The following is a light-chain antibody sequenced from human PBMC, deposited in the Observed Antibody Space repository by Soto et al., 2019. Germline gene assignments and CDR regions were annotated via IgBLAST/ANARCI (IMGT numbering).Light chain of an antibody. V-gene: IGKV1-39*01. J-gene: IGKJ4*01. CDR3: QQSYSTPLT. Sequence: DIQMTQSPSSLSASVGDRVTITCRASQSISNFLNWYQQKPGKAPKLLIYAASSLQSGVPARFSGSGSGTDFTLTISSLQPEDCATYYCQQSYSTPLTFGGGTKVEIK. CDR2: AAS. CDR1: QSISNF.